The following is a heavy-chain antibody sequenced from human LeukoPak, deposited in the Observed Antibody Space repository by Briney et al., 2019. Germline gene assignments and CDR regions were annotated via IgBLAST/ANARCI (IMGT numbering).Heavy chain of an antibody. CDR2: INPSGGST. Sequence: ASVKVSCKASGYTFTSYYMHWVRQAPGQGLEWMGIINPSGGSTSYAQKFQGRVTMTRDTSTSTVYMELSSLRSEDTAVYYCARSAGGSGSYTLYYYGMDVWGQGTTVTVSS. CDR3: ARSAGGSGSYTLYYYGMDV. V-gene: IGHV1-46*01. J-gene: IGHJ6*02. D-gene: IGHD3-10*01. CDR1: GYTFTSYY.